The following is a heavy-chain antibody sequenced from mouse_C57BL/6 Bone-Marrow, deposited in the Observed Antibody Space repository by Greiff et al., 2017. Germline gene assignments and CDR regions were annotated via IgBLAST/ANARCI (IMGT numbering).Heavy chain of an antibody. V-gene: IGHV5-4*01. J-gene: IGHJ2*01. Sequence: VKLVESGGGLVKPGGSLKLSCAASGFTFSSYAMSWVRQTPEKRLEWVATISDGGSYTYYPDNVKGRFTISRDNAKNNLYLQMSHLKSEDTAMXYGAREGITTVVGGGYWGQGTTLTVSS. CDR1: GFTFSSYA. D-gene: IGHD1-1*01. CDR2: ISDGGSYT. CDR3: AREGITTVVGGGY.